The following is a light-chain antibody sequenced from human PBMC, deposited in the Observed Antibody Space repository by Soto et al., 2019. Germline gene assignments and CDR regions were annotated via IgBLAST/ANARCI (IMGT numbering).Light chain of an antibody. V-gene: IGKV1-39*01. CDR1: QNIVVY. Sequence: DIQMTQSPSSLSSSVGYRFAITCRASQNIVVYLNWYQKKPGKAPKLLIHAASSLHSGVPSTFSGSGSGTDFALTISSLQPEDFATYYCQQFNNYPLTFGGGTKVDIK. CDR2: AAS. CDR3: QQFNNYPLT. J-gene: IGKJ4*01.